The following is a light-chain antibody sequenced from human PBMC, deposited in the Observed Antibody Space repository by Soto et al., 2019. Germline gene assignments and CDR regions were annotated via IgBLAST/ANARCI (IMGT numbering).Light chain of an antibody. J-gene: IGKJ2*01. Sequence: EIVMTQSPATLSVSPGERATLSCRDSQSIGINLAWYQQKPGQAPRLLIYGSSTRATGIPASFSGSGSGTEFTLTVSSLQSEDCAVYSCHQYNNWPPMYTFGQGTKLEIK. V-gene: IGKV3-15*01. CDR1: QSIGIN. CDR3: HQYNNWPPMYT. CDR2: GSS.